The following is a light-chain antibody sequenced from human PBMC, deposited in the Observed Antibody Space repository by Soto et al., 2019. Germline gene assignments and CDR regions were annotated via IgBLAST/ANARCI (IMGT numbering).Light chain of an antibody. CDR3: QQYVSNPPT. Sequence: DIVMTQSPDSLAVSLGERATINCKSSQSVLYTANNKNYFAWYQQKPGQPPKLVIYWASVRDSGVPDRFSGSGSGTNITLTITTLQAEDASVYYCQQYVSNPPTFGGGTKVEIK. CDR1: QSVLYTANNKNY. CDR2: WAS. V-gene: IGKV4-1*01. J-gene: IGKJ4*01.